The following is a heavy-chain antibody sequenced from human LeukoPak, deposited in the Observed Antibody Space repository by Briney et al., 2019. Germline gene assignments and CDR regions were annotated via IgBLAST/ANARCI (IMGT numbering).Heavy chain of an antibody. CDR3: AKDREVGSTSGVLFDY. Sequence: GGSLRLSCAASGFTFSSYSMSWVRQAPGKGLEWVAAISGSGDSTSYPDSVKGRFTISRDNSKNTVYLQMNSLRAEDTAVYYCAKDREVGSTSGVLFDYWGQGTLVTVSS. J-gene: IGHJ4*02. CDR1: GFTFSSYS. D-gene: IGHD2-2*01. CDR2: ISGSGDST. V-gene: IGHV3-23*01.